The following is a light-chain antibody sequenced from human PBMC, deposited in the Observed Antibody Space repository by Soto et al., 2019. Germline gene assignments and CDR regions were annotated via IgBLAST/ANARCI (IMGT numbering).Light chain of an antibody. J-gene: IGKJ5*01. Sequence: IVMTQSPATLSVSPGDRATLSCRASQSVSSKLAWYQQKPGQAPRLLIHGASTRATAIPARFSGSGSGTEFTLTISSLQSEDFAVYFCQQYNDWPITFGQGKRLEIK. CDR3: QQYNDWPIT. CDR2: GAS. CDR1: QSVSSK. V-gene: IGKV3-15*01.